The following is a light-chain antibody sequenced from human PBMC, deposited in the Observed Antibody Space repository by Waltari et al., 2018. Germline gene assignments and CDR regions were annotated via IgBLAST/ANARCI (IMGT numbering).Light chain of an antibody. V-gene: IGKV3-20*01. J-gene: IGKJ3*01. CDR3: QQYGSSPQGFT. CDR2: GAS. Sequence: EIVLTQSPGTLSLSPGERATLSCRARQSVSSSYLAWYQQKPGQAPRLLLQGASSRATGIPDRFSGSGSGTDFTLTISRLEPEYFAVYYCQQYGSSPQGFTFGPGTKVDIK. CDR1: QSVSSSY.